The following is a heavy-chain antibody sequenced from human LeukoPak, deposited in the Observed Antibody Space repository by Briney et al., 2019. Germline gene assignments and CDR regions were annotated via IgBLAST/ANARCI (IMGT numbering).Heavy chain of an antibody. CDR3: ARPYCSDISCYIGMNY. CDR2: ISPYNGDT. D-gene: IGHD2-2*02. Sequence: HRASVKVSCKASGYSFTSYGISWMRQAPGQGLEWMAWISPYNGDTKFAQNFQDRVTMTTDRSASTAYMELRSLRSDDTAMYYCARPYCSDISCYIGMNYWGQGTLVTVSS. CDR1: GYSFTSYG. J-gene: IGHJ4*02. V-gene: IGHV1-18*01.